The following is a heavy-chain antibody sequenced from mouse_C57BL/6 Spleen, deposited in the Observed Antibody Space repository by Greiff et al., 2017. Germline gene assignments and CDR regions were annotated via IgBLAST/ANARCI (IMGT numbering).Heavy chain of an antibody. CDR3: TRDGTTVVRGYFDY. Sequence: EVQLVESGEGLVKPGGSLKLSCAASGFTFSSYAMSWVRQTPEKRLEWVAYISSGGDYIYYADTVKGRFTISRDNARNTLYLQMSSLKSEDTAMYYCTRDGTTVVRGYFDYWGQGTTLTVSS. D-gene: IGHD1-1*01. V-gene: IGHV5-9-1*02. CDR2: ISSGGDYI. CDR1: GFTFSSYA. J-gene: IGHJ2*01.